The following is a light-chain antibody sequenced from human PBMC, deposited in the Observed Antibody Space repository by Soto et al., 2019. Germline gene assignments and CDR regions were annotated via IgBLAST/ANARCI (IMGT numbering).Light chain of an antibody. CDR1: SSDVGGYKF. Sequence: QSALTQPRSVSGSPGQSVTISCTGTSSDVGGYKFVSWYQHHPGKAPKLMIYDVSQRPSGVPDRFSGSRSGYTASLTISGLQTEDEADYFCCSYVGNYNVLFGGGTKLTVL. CDR3: CSYVGNYNVL. CDR2: DVS. J-gene: IGLJ2*01. V-gene: IGLV2-11*01.